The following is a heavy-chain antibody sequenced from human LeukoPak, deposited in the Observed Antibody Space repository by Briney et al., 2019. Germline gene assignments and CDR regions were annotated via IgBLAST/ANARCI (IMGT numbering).Heavy chain of an antibody. CDR1: GFTFSGYS. D-gene: IGHD3-10*01. CDR3: ARDGWFGDYNWFDP. CDR2: ISSASNTI. V-gene: IGHV3-48*01. Sequence: PGESLRLSCAASGFTFSGYSMNWVRQAPRKGLEWVSYISSASNTIYYADSVKGRFTISRDNAKNSLYLQMNSLRAEDTAMYYCARDGWFGDYNWFDPWGQGTLVTVSS. J-gene: IGHJ5*02.